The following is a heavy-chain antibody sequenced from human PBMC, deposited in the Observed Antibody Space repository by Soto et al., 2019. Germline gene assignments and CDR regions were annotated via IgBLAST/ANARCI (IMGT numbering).Heavy chain of an antibody. D-gene: IGHD3-10*01. J-gene: IGHJ6*02. Sequence: SEALSLTCTGSGGSISSGGYFWSWIRQPPGKGLEGIGYIYYSGSTYYNPSLKSRVTISVDTSKNQFSLKLSSVTAADTAVYYCAREDYYGSGSYYQDYYYGMDVWGQGTTVTVSS. V-gene: IGHV4-30-4*01. CDR1: GGSISSGGYF. CDR2: IYYSGST. CDR3: AREDYYGSGSYYQDYYYGMDV.